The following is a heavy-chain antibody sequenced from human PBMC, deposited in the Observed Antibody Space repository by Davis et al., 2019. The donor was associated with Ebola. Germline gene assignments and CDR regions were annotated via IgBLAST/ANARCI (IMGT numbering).Heavy chain of an antibody. D-gene: IGHD4-23*01. J-gene: IGHJ6*04. Sequence: ASVKVSCKASGYTFTSYGISWLRQAPGQGLEWMGRINPNSGGTNYAQKFQGRVTMTRDTSISTAYMELSRLRSDDTAVYYCATTTVVTPPYYGMDVWGKGTTVTVSS. CDR2: INPNSGGT. V-gene: IGHV1-2*06. CDR3: ATTTVVTPPYYGMDV. CDR1: GYTFTSYG.